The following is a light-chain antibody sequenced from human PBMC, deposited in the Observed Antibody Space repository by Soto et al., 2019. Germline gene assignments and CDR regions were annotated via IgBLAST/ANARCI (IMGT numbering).Light chain of an antibody. CDR1: ESVSNNY. V-gene: IGKV3-20*01. CDR3: QQYSKSPLT. CDR2: GAS. Sequence: EIVLTHSPDTLFLSPGERATLSCRASESVSNNYLAWYQQKPGQAPRLVIYGASSRATGIPDRFSGSGSGTDFTLTISRLEPEDFAVYYCQQYSKSPLTFGQGTKVDIK. J-gene: IGKJ1*01.